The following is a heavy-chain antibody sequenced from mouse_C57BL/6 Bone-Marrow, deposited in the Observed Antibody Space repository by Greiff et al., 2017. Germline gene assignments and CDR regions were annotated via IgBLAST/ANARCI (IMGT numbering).Heavy chain of an antibody. CDR3: AREADGYLYWYFEV. CDR2: IDPSDSYT. Sequence: QVQLQQPGAELVMPGASVKLSCKASGYTFTSYWMPWVKQSPGQGLEWIGEIDPSDSYTTSNHKFKCKFTLTVYKSSRTAYMQLSSLTSEDSAVYYCAREADGYLYWYFEVWGTGTTVTVSS. D-gene: IGHD2-3*01. J-gene: IGHJ1*03. V-gene: IGHV1-69*01. CDR1: GYTFTSYW.